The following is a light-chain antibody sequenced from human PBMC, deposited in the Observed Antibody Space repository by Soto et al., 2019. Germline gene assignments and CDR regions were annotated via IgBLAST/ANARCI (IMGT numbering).Light chain of an antibody. CDR2: EVS. J-gene: IGLJ3*02. Sequence: QSALTQPASVSGSPGQSITISCTGTSSDVGYDNYVSWFQQHPGKAPKLMIYEVSRRPSGVSNRFSGSKSANTASLTISGLQAEDEADYYGTSHTASSTWVFGGGTKLTVL. CDR1: SSDVGYDNY. CDR3: TSHTASSTWV. V-gene: IGLV2-14*01.